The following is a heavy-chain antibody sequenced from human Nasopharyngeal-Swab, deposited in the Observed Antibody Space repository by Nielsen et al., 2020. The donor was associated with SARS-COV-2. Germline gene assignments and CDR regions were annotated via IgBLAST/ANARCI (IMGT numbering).Heavy chain of an antibody. D-gene: IGHD6-25*01. Sequence: SETLSLTCTVSGDSISSTSYFWVWIRQPPGKGLEWIASISYSGDTYHSPSLNSRVTISMDTSKNQFSLNLTSVTATDTAVYFCARRSAAAGGYNEYFHPWGQGTLVTVSS. V-gene: IGHV4-39*01. J-gene: IGHJ1*01. CDR1: GDSISSTSYF. CDR3: ARRSAAAGGYNEYFHP. CDR2: ISYSGDT.